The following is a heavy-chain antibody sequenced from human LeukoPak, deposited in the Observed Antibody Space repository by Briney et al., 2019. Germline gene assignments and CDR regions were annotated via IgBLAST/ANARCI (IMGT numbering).Heavy chain of an antibody. CDR2: IYTSGST. CDR1: GYSISSGYY. CDR3: ARGKSGYDSSGYYLYFNY. V-gene: IGHV4-4*07. Sequence: SETLSLTCTVSGYSISSGYYWDWNRQPAGKGLEWIGRIYTSGSTNYNPSLKSRVTMSVDTSKNQFSLKLSSVTAADTAVYYCARGKSGYDSSGYYLYFNYWGQGTLATVSS. D-gene: IGHD3-22*01. J-gene: IGHJ4*02.